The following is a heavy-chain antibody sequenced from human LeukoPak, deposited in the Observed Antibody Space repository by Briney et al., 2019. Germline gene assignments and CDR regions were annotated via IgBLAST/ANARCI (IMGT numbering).Heavy chain of an antibody. CDR3: ARESDSGKDFDY. D-gene: IGHD1-26*01. CDR1: GGTFNSYA. Sequence: SVKVSCKASGGTFNSYAISWVRQAPGQGLEWMGGIIPIFGTANYAQKFQGRVTITADESTSTAYMELSSLRSEDTAVYYCARESDSGKDFDYWGQGTVVTVSS. J-gene: IGHJ4*02. V-gene: IGHV1-69*01. CDR2: IIPIFGTA.